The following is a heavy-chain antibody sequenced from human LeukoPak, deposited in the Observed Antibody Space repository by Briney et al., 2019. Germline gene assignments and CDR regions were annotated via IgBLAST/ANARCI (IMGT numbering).Heavy chain of an antibody. CDR1: GGSISSSNYY. CDR2: IYHSGST. Sequence: SETLSLTCAVSGGSISSSNYYWGWIRQPPGEGLEWIGEIYHSGSTNYNPSLKSRVTISVDKSKNQFSLKLNSVTAADTAVYYCAKEGMIRGVIDYWGQGALVTVSS. CDR3: AKEGMIRGVIDY. J-gene: IGHJ4*02. V-gene: IGHV4-39*07. D-gene: IGHD3-10*01.